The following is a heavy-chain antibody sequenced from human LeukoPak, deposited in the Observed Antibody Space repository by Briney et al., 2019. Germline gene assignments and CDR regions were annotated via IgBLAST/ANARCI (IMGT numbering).Heavy chain of an antibody. CDR3: ARAISSGYCDY. J-gene: IGHJ4*02. Sequence: TTSQTLSLTCTVSGGSISSGGYYWSWIRQHPGKGLEWIGYIYYSGSTYYNPSLKSRVTISVATSKNQFSLKLSSVTAADTAVYYCARAISSGYCDYWGQGTLVTVSS. V-gene: IGHV4-31*03. D-gene: IGHD3-22*01. CDR1: GGSISSGGYY. CDR2: IYYSGST.